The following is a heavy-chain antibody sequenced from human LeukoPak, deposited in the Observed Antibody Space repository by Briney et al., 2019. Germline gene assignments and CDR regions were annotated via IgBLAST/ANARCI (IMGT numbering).Heavy chain of an antibody. CDR2: IYYSGST. J-gene: IGHJ4*02. CDR1: GGSLSCSSQY. V-gene: IGHV4-39*01. Sequence: SETLSLTCSVPGGSLSCSSQYWGWIRQPPGKGQEWIGIIYYSGSTSYNPSLKSRVTISVDTSKNQFSLKLSSVTVADTAVYYCARRDGAWAFDYWGQGTLVTVSS. CDR3: ARRDGAWAFDY. D-gene: IGHD2-21*02.